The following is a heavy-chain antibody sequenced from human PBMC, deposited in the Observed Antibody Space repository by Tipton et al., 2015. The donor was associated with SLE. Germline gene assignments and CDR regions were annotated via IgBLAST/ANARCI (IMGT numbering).Heavy chain of an antibody. J-gene: IGHJ5*02. Sequence: TLSLTCTVSGGSISSHYWTWIRQPPGKGLEWIGYIYYSGFTNYNPSLKSRVTISVDTSNNQFSLKLSSVTAADTAVYYCARRVAARGWFDPWGQGTLVTVSS. D-gene: IGHD6-6*01. CDR2: IYYSGFT. CDR1: GGSISSHY. CDR3: ARRVAARGWFDP. V-gene: IGHV4-59*08.